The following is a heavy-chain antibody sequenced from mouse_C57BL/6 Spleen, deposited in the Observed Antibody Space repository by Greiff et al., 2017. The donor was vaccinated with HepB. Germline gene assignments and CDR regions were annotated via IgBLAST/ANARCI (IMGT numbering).Heavy chain of an antibody. J-gene: IGHJ3*01. CDR1: GYTFTSYW. V-gene: IGHV1-59*01. Sequence: QVQLQQPGAELVRPGTSVKLSCKASGYTFTSYWMHWVKQRPGQGLEWIGVIDPSDSYTNYNQKFKGKATLTVDTSSSTAYMQRSSPTSEDSAVYYCARPGGDYVAWFAYWGQGTLVTVSA. CDR3: ARPGGDYVAWFAY. CDR2: IDPSDSYT. D-gene: IGHD2-4*01.